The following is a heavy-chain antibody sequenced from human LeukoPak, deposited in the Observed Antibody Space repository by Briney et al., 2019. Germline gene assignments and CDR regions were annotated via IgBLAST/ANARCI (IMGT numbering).Heavy chain of an antibody. CDR1: GYTFTCYY. J-gene: IGHJ4*02. CDR3: ARLSTGVVPAARDY. CDR2: INPNSGGT. Sequence: ASVKVSCKASGYTFTCYYMHWVRQAPGQGVEWMGWINPNSGGTNYAQKFQGRVTMTRDTSISTAYMELSRLRSDDTAVYYCARLSTGVVPAARDYWGQGTLVTVSS. D-gene: IGHD2-2*01. V-gene: IGHV1-2*02.